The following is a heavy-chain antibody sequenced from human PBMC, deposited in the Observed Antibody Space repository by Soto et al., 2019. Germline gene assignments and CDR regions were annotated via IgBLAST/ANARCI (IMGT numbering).Heavy chain of an antibody. V-gene: IGHV1-18*01. CDR3: ARDRKVSEGSGAFDI. CDR1: GYTFTSYG. Sequence: ASVKVSCKASGYTFTSYGSSWVRQAPGQGLEWMGWISAYNGNTNYAQKLQGRVTMTTDTSTSTAYMELRSLRSDDTAVYYCARDRKVSEGSGAFDIWGQGTMVTVSS. CDR2: ISAYNGNT. J-gene: IGHJ3*02. D-gene: IGHD1-26*01.